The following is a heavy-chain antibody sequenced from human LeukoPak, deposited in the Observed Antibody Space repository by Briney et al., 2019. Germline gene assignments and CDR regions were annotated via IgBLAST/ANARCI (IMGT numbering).Heavy chain of an antibody. CDR1: GGSFSGYY. CDR2: INHSGST. D-gene: IGHD2-2*01. CDR3: ASGIVVVPAAYNWFDP. Sequence: PSETLSLTCAVYGGSFSGYYWSWIRQPPGKGLECIGEINHSGSTNYNPSLKSRVTISVDTSKNQFSLKLSSVTAADTAVYYCASGIVVVPAAYNWFDPRGQGTLVTVSS. V-gene: IGHV4-34*01. J-gene: IGHJ5*02.